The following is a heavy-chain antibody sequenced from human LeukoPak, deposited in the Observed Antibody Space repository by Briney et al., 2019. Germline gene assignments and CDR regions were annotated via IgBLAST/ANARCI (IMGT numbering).Heavy chain of an antibody. J-gene: IGHJ4*02. CDR1: GYTFTGYY. Sequence: GASVKVSCKASGYTFTGYYMHWVRQAPGQGLEWMGWINPNSGGTNYAQKFQGSVTMTRDTSISTAYMELSRLRSDDTAVYYCARDRRGYSYGYHFYWGQGTLVTVSS. CDR2: INPNSGGT. CDR3: ARDRRGYSYGYHFY. V-gene: IGHV1-2*02. D-gene: IGHD5-18*01.